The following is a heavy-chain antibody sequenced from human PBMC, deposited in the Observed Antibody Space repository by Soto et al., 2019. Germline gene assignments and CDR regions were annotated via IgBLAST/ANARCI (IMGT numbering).Heavy chain of an antibody. D-gene: IGHD3-9*01. Sequence: GGSLRLSCAASGFTFSSYAMHWVRQAPGKGLEWVAVISYGGSNKYYADSVKGRFTISRDNSKNTLYLQMNSLRAEDTAVYYCANSQGYFDWREQAYHYYYLDVWGKGTTVTVSS. V-gene: IGHV3-30*18. CDR1: GFTFSSYA. CDR2: ISYGGSNK. CDR3: ANSQGYFDWREQAYHYYYLDV. J-gene: IGHJ6*03.